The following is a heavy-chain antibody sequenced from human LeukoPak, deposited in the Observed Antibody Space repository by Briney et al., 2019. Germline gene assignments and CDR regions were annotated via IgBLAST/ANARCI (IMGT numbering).Heavy chain of an antibody. Sequence: GGSLRLSCAASGFTFSSYAMSWVRQAPGKGLEWVSVIYSGGSTYYADSVKGRFAISRDNSKNTLYLQMNSLRAEDTAVYYCARVTGGSFDWGQGTLVTVSS. CDR2: IYSGGST. V-gene: IGHV3-66*01. CDR1: GFTFSSYA. D-gene: IGHD1-26*01. J-gene: IGHJ4*02. CDR3: ARVTGGSFD.